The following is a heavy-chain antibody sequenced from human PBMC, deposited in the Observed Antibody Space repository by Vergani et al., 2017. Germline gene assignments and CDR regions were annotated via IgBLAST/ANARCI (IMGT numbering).Heavy chain of an antibody. CDR3: TTGFPGSSWSTY. Sequence: EVQLVESGGGLEQPGRSLRLSCRASGFTFTDYGISWVRQAPGKGLEWVGFVRNKEDGGKREHAASVKGRFTISRDDSKAIAYLQMNSLKTEDTAVYYCTTGFPGSSWSTYWGQGTLVTVSS. CDR1: GFTFTDYG. CDR2: VRNKEDGGKR. D-gene: IGHD6-13*01. V-gene: IGHV3-49*04. J-gene: IGHJ4*01.